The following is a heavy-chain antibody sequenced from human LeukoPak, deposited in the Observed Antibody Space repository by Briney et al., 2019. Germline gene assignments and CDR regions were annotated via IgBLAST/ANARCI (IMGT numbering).Heavy chain of an antibody. CDR2: IKQDGSEK. CDR1: GFTFSSYW. D-gene: IGHD3-10*01. J-gene: IGHJ5*02. Sequence: GGSLRLSCAASGFTFSSYWMSWVRQAPGKGLGWVANIKQDGSEKYYVDSVKGRFTISRDNAKNSLYLQMNSLRAEDTAVYYCARVGPYYYGSGSYYSWFDPWGQGTLVTVSS. CDR3: ARVGPYYYGSGSYYSWFDP. V-gene: IGHV3-7*03.